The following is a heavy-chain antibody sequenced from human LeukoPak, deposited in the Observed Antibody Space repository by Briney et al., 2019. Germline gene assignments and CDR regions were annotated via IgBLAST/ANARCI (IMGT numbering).Heavy chain of an antibody. CDR2: IRYDGSNK. CDR3: AKEGGAAAGPDWFDP. CDR1: GFTFSSYG. J-gene: IGHJ5*02. D-gene: IGHD6-13*01. V-gene: IGHV3-30*02. Sequence: GGSLRLSCAASGFTFSSYGMHWVRQAPGKGLEWVAFIRYDGSNKYYADSVKGRFTISRDNSKNTLYLQMNSLRAEDTAVYYCAKEGGAAAGPDWFDPWGQGTLSPSPQ.